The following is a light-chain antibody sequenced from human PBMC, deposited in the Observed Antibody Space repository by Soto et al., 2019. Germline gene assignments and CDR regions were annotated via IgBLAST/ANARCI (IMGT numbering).Light chain of an antibody. CDR2: DAS. J-gene: IGKJ4*01. V-gene: IGKV1-17*01. CDR3: HQYGSTPPT. CDR1: QGIRND. Sequence: DIQMTQSPSSLSASVGDRVTITCRASQGIRNDLGWYQQKPGKAPKLLVYDASSLESGVPSRFSGSGSGTEFTLTISRLAPEDFAVYHCHQYGSTPPTFGGGTKVDIK.